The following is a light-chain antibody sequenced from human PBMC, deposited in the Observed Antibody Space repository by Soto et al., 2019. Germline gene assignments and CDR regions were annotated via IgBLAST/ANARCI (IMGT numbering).Light chain of an antibody. CDR1: TGPVTNGHF. CDR3: LLSYTGRLYV. J-gene: IGLJ1*01. V-gene: IGLV7-46*01. Sequence: QTVVTQEPSLTVSPGGTVTLTCGSRTGPVTNGHFPYWFQQKPGQAPRPLIYDTDNKHSWTPARFSASLLGDKAALTLSGALPEDEADYSCLLSYTGRLYVFGPGTKVTVL. CDR2: DTD.